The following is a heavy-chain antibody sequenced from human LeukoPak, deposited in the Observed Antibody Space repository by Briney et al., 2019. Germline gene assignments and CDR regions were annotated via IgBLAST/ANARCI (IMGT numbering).Heavy chain of an antibody. D-gene: IGHD6-13*01. Sequence: GGSLRLSCAASGFTFDDYGMSWVRQAPGKGLEWVSGINWNGGSTGYADSVKGRFTISRDNAKNSLYLQMNSLRAEDTALYYCARGGVSSSWYSDAFDIWGQGTIVTVSS. V-gene: IGHV3-20*04. J-gene: IGHJ3*02. CDR2: INWNGGST. CDR1: GFTFDDYG. CDR3: ARGGVSSSWYSDAFDI.